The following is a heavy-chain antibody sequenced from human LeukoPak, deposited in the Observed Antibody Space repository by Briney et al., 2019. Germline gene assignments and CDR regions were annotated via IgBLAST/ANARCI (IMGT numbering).Heavy chain of an antibody. CDR1: GGSISSYY. D-gene: IGHD3-3*01. J-gene: IGHJ6*03. CDR2: IYYSGST. CDR3: ARGPSYYDFWSGYSSYMDV. V-gene: IGHV4-59*01. Sequence: PSETLSLTCTVSGGSISSYYWSWIRQPPGKGLEWIGYIYYSGSTNYNPSLKSRVTISVDTSKNQFSLKLSSVTAADTAVYYCARGPSYYDFWSGYSSYMDVWGKGTTVTVSS.